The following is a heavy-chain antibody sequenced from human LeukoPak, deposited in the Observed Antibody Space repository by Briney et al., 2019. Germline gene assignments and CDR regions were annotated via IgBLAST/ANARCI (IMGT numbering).Heavy chain of an antibody. Sequence: SVKVSCKVSGYTLTELSMHWVRQAPGKGLEWMGGIIPIFGTANYAQKFQGRVTITADESTSTAYMELSSLRSEDTAVYYCARGSSDCSSTSCYLDYWGQGTLVTASS. CDR2: IIPIFGTA. J-gene: IGHJ4*02. D-gene: IGHD2-2*01. V-gene: IGHV1-69*13. CDR1: GYTLTELS. CDR3: ARGSSDCSSTSCYLDY.